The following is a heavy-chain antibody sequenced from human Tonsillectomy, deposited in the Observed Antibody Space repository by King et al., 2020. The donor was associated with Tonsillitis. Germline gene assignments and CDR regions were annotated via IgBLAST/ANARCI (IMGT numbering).Heavy chain of an antibody. V-gene: IGHV3-30*02. J-gene: IGHJ4*02. CDR1: GFSFSNYG. D-gene: IGHD6-13*01. Sequence: VQLVESGGGVVQPGGSMRLSCAASGFSFSNYGMRWVRQAPGKRLEWVALIGYDGSNKYYADSVKGRFTISRDNSKNTLYLQMNSLRPDDTAAYHCAKVSSSSWYYFDYWGQGTLVTVSS. CDR3: AKVSSSSWYYFDY. CDR2: IGYDGSNK.